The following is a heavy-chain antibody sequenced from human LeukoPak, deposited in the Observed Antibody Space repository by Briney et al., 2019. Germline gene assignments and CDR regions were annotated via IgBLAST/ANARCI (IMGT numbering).Heavy chain of an antibody. Sequence: GGSLRLYCAASGFTFSSYSMNWVGQAPGKGLEGVSSISSSSSYIYYADSVKGRFTISRDNAKNSLYLQMNSLRAEDTAVYYCAKDRLCFGEMPNWFDPWGQGTLVTVSS. J-gene: IGHJ5*02. CDR2: ISSSSSYI. CDR1: GFTFSSYS. CDR3: AKDRLCFGEMPNWFDP. V-gene: IGHV3-21*01. D-gene: IGHD3-10*01.